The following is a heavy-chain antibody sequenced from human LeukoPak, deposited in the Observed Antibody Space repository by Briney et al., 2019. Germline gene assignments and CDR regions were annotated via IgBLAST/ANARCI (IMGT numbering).Heavy chain of an antibody. V-gene: IGHV4-59*01. CDR3: ARSLYGSGNIWLDP. CDR2: IYFTGST. J-gene: IGHJ5*02. Sequence: PSETLSLTCTVSGGSFTSYYWSWIRRPPGKGLEWIGYIYFTGSTNYNPSLKSRVTISLDTSKNQFSLNLMSVTAADTAVYYCARSLYGSGNIWLDPWGQGTLVTVSS. CDR1: GGSFTSYY. D-gene: IGHD3-10*01.